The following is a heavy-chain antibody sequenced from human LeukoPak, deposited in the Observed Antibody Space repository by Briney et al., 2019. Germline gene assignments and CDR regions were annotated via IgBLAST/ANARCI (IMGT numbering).Heavy chain of an antibody. CDR2: IWYDGSNK. CDR1: GFTFSSYG. Sequence: GGSLRLSCAASGFTFSSYGMHWVRQAPGKGLEWVAVIWYDGSNKYCADSVKGRFTISRDNSKNTLYLQMNSLRAEDTAVYYCARDTGISSTNPGYWGQGTLVTVSS. CDR3: ARDTGISSTNPGY. D-gene: IGHD2-2*01. V-gene: IGHV3-33*01. J-gene: IGHJ4*02.